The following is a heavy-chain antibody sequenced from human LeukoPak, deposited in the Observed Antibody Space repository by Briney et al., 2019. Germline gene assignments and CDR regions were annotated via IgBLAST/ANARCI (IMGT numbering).Heavy chain of an antibody. D-gene: IGHD3-9*01. CDR3: AKDRVGGLRYFDWLLFY. J-gene: IGHJ4*02. V-gene: IGHV3-30*02. CDR1: GFTFSSYG. Sequence: GGSLRLSCAASGFTFSSYGMHWVRQAPGKGLEWVAFIRYDGSNKYYADSVKGRFTISRDNSKNTLYLQMNSLRAEDTAVYYCAKDRVGGLRYFDWLLFYWGQGTLVTVSS. CDR2: IRYDGSNK.